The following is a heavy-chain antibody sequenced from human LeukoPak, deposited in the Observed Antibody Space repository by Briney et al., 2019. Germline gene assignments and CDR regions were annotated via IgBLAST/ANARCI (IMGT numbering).Heavy chain of an antibody. CDR3: ARGGLGRQWLVQGSYDY. V-gene: IGHV1-8*01. Sequence: GASVKVSCKASGYTFTSYDINWVRQATGQGLEWMGWMKPNSGNTGYAQKFQGRVTMTRNTSISAAYMELSSLRSEDTAVYYCARGGLGRQWLVQGSYDYWGQGTLVTVSS. J-gene: IGHJ4*02. D-gene: IGHD6-19*01. CDR1: GYTFTSYD. CDR2: MKPNSGNT.